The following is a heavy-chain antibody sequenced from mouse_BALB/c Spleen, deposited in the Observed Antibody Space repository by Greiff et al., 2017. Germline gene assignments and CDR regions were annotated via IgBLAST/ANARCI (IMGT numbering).Heavy chain of an antibody. D-gene: IGHD1-1*01. J-gene: IGHJ2*01. V-gene: IGHV1-9*01. CDR2: ILPGSGST. CDR3: ASRNYYGSDPLDY. CDR1: GYTFSSYW. Sequence: QVHVKQSGAELMKPGASVKISCKATGYTFSSYWIEWVKQRPGHGLEWIGEILPGSGSTNYNEKFKGKATFTADTSSNTAYMQLSSLTSEDSAVYYCASRNYYGSDPLDYWGQGTTLTVSS.